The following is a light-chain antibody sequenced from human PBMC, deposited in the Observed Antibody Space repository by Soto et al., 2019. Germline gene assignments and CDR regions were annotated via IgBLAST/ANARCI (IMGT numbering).Light chain of an antibody. CDR2: GAT. J-gene: IGKJ1*01. CDR1: QSVSSN. Sequence: EIVMTQSPATLSVSPGERATLSCRASQSVSSNLGWYQQKPGQAPRLLIFGATTRATGVPARFSGSGSGTEFILTISSLQSEDFAVYYCQQYNNGWSFGQGTKVDI. V-gene: IGKV3-15*01. CDR3: QQYNNGWS.